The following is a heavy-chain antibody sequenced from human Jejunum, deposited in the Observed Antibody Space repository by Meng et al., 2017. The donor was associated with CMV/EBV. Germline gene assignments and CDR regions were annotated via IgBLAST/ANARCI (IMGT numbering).Heavy chain of an antibody. CDR1: GYTFTGYF. CDR3: ARGAAAGHN. Sequence: VSCKASGYTFTGYFIHWMRQTPGQGLEWMGRVNTYRGDTSFAQKFQGRVTMTRDTSISTAYMELSRLTSDDTAVYYCARGAAAGHNWGQGSLVTVSS. V-gene: IGHV1-2*06. CDR2: VNTYRGDT. D-gene: IGHD6-13*01. J-gene: IGHJ4*02.